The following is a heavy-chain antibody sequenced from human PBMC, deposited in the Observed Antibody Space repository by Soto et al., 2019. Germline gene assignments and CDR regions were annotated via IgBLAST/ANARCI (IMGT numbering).Heavy chain of an antibody. CDR2: MNPNSGNT. J-gene: IGHJ6*03. CDR3: ARVGYYDILTGYHYYYYMDV. V-gene: IGHV1-8*01. Sequence: ASVKVSCKASGYTFTSYDINWVRQATGQGLEWMGWMNPNSGNTGYAQKFQGRVTMTRNTSISTAYMELSSLRSEDTAVYYCARVGYYDILTGYHYYYYMDVWGKGTTVTVSS. D-gene: IGHD3-9*01. CDR1: GYTFTSYD.